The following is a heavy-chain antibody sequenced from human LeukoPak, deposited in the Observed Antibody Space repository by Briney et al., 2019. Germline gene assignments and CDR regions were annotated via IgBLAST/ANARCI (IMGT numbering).Heavy chain of an antibody. V-gene: IGHV4-34*01. CDR3: ASLTDSSNRFTFDF. CDR1: GGSFSYYY. Sequence: SATLSLPFAVYGGSFSYYYWSLIRPPPGKGLGWIGEINHSGSTNYNPSLKSRVTLSVDTSKNQFSLQLSSVTAADTAVYYCASLTDSSNRFTFDFWGQGTLVTVSS. D-gene: IGHD6-13*01. J-gene: IGHJ4*02. CDR2: INHSGST.